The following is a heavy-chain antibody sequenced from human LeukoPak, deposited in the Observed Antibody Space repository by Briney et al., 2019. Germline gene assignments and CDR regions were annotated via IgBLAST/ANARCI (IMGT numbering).Heavy chain of an antibody. V-gene: IGHV3-11*06. Sequence: GGSLRLSCAASGFTFSDYYMSWIRQAPGKGLEWVSYISSSSSYTNYADSVKGRFTISRDNAKNSLYLQMNSLRAEDTAVYYCATSMVRGVIRGYWYFDLRGRGTLVTVSS. CDR3: ATSMVRGVIRGYWYFDL. CDR2: ISSSSSYT. CDR1: GFTFSDYY. D-gene: IGHD3-10*01. J-gene: IGHJ2*01.